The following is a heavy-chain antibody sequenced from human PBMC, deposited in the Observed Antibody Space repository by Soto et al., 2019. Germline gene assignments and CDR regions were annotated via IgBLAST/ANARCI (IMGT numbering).Heavy chain of an antibody. CDR2: IYYSGST. J-gene: IGHJ4*02. V-gene: IGHV4-31*03. CDR1: GGSISSGGYY. Sequence: SETLSLTCTVSGGSISSGGYYWSWIRQHPGKGLEWIGYIYYSGSTYYNPSLKSRVTISVDTSKNQFSLKLSSVTAADTAVYYCARVLDEGLLFDYWGQGTLVTVSS. CDR3: ARVLDEGLLFDY. D-gene: IGHD1-26*01.